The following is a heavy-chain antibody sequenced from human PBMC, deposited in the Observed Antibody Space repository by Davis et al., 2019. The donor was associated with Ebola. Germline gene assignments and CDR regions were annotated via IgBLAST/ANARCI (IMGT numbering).Heavy chain of an antibody. Sequence: GESLKISCAASGFTFSSYAMSWVRQAPGKGLEWVSAISGSGDSTHYADSVKGRFTVSRDKSKNTLYLQMNSLRAEDTAVYYCAKSGGGASLEYWGQGTLVTVSS. J-gene: IGHJ4*02. V-gene: IGHV3-23*01. CDR2: ISGSGDST. CDR3: AKSGGGASLEY. D-gene: IGHD3-10*01. CDR1: GFTFSSYA.